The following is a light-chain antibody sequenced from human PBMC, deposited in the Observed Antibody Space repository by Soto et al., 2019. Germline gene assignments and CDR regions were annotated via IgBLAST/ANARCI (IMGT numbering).Light chain of an antibody. J-gene: IGKJ1*01. CDR2: AAS. CDR3: LQDYNYPWT. CDR1: QGIRND. Sequence: AILMIQSPSSLFASVGDRVTITCRASQGIRNDLGWYQQKPGKAPKLLIYAASSLQSGVPSRFSGSGSGTDFTLTISSLQPEDFATYYCLQDYNYPWTFGQGTKVDIK. V-gene: IGKV1-6*01.